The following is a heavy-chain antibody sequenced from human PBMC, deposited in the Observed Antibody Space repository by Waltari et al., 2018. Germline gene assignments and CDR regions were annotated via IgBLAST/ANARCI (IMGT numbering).Heavy chain of an antibody. CDR1: GYPCPSYA. D-gene: IGHD6-19*01. CDR2: INTNTGNP. V-gene: IGHV7-4-1*02. CDR3: AREQAVAGTDY. Sequence: QVQLVQSGSELKKPGAAVTVSCRASGYPCPSYALNWVRQAPGQGLEWMGWINTNTGNPTYAQGFTGRFVFSLDTSVSTAYLQISSLKAEDTAVYYCAREQAVAGTDYWGQGTLVTVSS. J-gene: IGHJ4*02.